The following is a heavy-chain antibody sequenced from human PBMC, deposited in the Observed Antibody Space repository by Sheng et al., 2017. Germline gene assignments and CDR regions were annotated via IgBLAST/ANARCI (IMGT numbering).Heavy chain of an antibody. D-gene: IGHD3-22*01. CDR3: ARGGDVSGYSRFDY. CDR1: GYRFTDYN. Sequence: QVQLVQSGAEVKEPGASVKVSCKASGYRFTDYNIHWVRQAPGQGPEWMGWISPKNGGTNYAQRFQGRVTMTRDTSISTTSMELSSLRSDDTAVYYCARGGDVSGYSRFDYWGQGT. CDR2: ISPKNGGT. J-gene: IGHJ4*02. V-gene: IGHV1-2*02.